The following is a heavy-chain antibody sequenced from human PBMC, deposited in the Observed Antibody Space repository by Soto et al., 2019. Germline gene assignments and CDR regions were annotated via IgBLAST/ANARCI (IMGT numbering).Heavy chain of an antibody. CDR2: ISGSAGTT. D-gene: IGHD3-16*01. V-gene: IGHV3-23*01. CDR3: AKVRVSSAQFGAFDI. CDR1: GFTFGIYA. Sequence: LRLSCAASGFTFGIYAMSWVRQAPGKGLEWVSIISGSAGTTYYADSVKGHLTISRDNSKNTLYLQMNSLRAEDTAIYYCAKVRVSSAQFGAFDIRGKGTRVTVSS. J-gene: IGHJ3*02.